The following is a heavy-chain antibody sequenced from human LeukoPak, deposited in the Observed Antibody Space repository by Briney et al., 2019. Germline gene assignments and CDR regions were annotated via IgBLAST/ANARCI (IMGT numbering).Heavy chain of an antibody. Sequence: ASVKVSCKTSGYIFTNYGISWVRQAPGQGLEWMGWISGYDGNRNYAQRFQDRVTMTTDTSTSTAYMELRSLRSDDTAVYYCASHYDFWSGYWAFDPWGQGTLVTVSS. D-gene: IGHD3-3*01. CDR3: ASHYDFWSGYWAFDP. CDR2: ISGYDGNR. CDR1: GYIFTNYG. J-gene: IGHJ5*02. V-gene: IGHV1-18*01.